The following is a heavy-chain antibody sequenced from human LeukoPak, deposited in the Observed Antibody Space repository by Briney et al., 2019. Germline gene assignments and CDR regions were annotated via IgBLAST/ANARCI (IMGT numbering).Heavy chain of an antibody. V-gene: IGHV4-61*02. CDR1: GGSISSGSYY. CDR2: IYTSGST. D-gene: IGHD6-13*01. J-gene: IGHJ6*03. CDR3: ARVVGRSSWYGSYYYYYYMDV. Sequence: SETLSLTCTVSGGSISSGSYYWSWIRQPAGKGLEWIGRIYTSGSTNYNPSLKSRVTISVDTSKNQFSLKLSSVTAADTAVYYCARVVGRSSWYGSYYYYYYMDVWGKGTTVTISS.